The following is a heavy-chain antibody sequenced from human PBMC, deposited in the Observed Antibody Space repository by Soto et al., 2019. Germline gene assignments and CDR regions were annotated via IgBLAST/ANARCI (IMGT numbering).Heavy chain of an antibody. CDR2: IYHTGSP. Sequence: SETLSLTSAVSGVSISSYYLGWIRQCPGKGLEWIVSIYHTGSPFYSPSLKSRVTISVDTTKNQFSLKLSSVTAAETAMYYCARELRVITVYSSHDYWGQGTLVTVSS. CDR3: ARELRVITVYSSHDY. V-gene: IGHV4-38-2*02. J-gene: IGHJ4*02. CDR1: GVSISSYY. D-gene: IGHD6-13*01.